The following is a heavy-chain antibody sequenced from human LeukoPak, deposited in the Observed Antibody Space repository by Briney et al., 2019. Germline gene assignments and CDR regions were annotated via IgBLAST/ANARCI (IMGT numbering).Heavy chain of an antibody. J-gene: IGHJ4*02. D-gene: IGHD1-26*01. CDR2: TYTGGNS. V-gene: IGHV3-53*01. CDR1: GFTVSSIH. CDR3: ARGPAGIVVGATSFDY. Sequence: GGSLKLSCAASGFTVSSIHMVWVRQAPGKGLEWVSVTYTGGNSYYADSVKGRFIISRDISKNTLYLQMNSLRAEDSALYYCARGPAGIVVGATSFDYWGQGTLVTVSS.